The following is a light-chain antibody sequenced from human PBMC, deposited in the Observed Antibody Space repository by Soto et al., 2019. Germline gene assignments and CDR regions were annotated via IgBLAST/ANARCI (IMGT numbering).Light chain of an antibody. CDR3: VQDYNYPLS. J-gene: IGKJ1*01. CDR1: QGIRND. Sequence: AIQMTQSPSSLSASVGDRVTITCRASQGIRNDLGWYQQKPGKAPKLLIYAASSLQSGVPSRVSGSGSGTDFTLTISSLQPEDFATYYCVQDYNYPLSFGQGTKVEIK. V-gene: IGKV1-6*01. CDR2: AAS.